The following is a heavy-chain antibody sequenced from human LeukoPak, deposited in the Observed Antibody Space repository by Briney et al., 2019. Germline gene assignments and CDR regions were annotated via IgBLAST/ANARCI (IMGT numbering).Heavy chain of an antibody. Sequence: GGSLRLSCAASGFTFSSVAMSWVRQAPGKGLEWVSIISDTSNTYYAGSARGRFTISRDNPKSTVYLQMNNLGAEDTAVYYCTKGVSNKWRGGDSWGQGTLVIVSS. CDR1: GFTFSSVA. CDR2: ISDTSNT. V-gene: IGHV3-23*01. CDR3: TKGVSNKWRGGDS. J-gene: IGHJ4*02. D-gene: IGHD4-11*01.